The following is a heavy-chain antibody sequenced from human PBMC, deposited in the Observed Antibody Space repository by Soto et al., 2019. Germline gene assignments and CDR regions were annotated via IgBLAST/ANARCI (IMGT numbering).Heavy chain of an antibody. CDR3: ARDLRAPLVATAMPYYMDV. CDR2: ILSSSGVI. V-gene: IGHV3-48*01. J-gene: IGHJ6*03. CDR1: GFTFGSYS. D-gene: IGHD2-21*02. Sequence: EVQLVESGGGLVQPGGSLRLSCAASGFTFGSYSMNWVRQAPGKGLEWVSFILSSSGVIYYADSVKGRFTISRDNAKNSLYLQMNSPRAEDTAVYYGARDLRAPLVATAMPYYMDVWGKGTTVTVSS.